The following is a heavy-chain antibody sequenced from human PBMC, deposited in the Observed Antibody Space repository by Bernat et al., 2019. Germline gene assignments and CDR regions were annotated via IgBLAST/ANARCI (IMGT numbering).Heavy chain of an antibody. CDR1: GGTFSSYA. CDR2: VIPIFGTA. D-gene: IGHD3-16*02. J-gene: IGHJ5*02. Sequence: QVQLVQSGAEVKKPGSSVKVSCKASGGTFSSYAISWVRQAPGQGLEWMGGVIPIFGTANYAQKFQGRVTINADESTSTAYMELSSLRYEDTAVYYCARIYVWGSYRYRHWFDPWGQGTLVTVSS. CDR3: ARIYVWGSYRYRHWFDP. V-gene: IGHV1-69*01.